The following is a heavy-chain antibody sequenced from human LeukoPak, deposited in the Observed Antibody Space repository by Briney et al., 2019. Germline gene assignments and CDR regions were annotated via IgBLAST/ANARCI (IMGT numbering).Heavy chain of an antibody. CDR2: IYYSGST. CDR3: ARDRKGCSGGSCHIMGV. Sequence: SETLSLTCTVSGGSISSYYWSWIRQPPGKGLEWIGYIYYSGSTNYNPSLKSRVTISVDTSKNQFSLKLGSVTAADTAVYYCARDRKGCSGGSCHIMGVWGKGTTVTVSS. D-gene: IGHD2-15*01. J-gene: IGHJ6*04. CDR1: GGSISSYY. V-gene: IGHV4-59*01.